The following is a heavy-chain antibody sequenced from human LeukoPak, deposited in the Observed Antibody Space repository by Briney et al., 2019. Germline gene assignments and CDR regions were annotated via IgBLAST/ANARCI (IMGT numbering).Heavy chain of an antibody. Sequence: ASVKVSCKVSGYTLTELSMHWVRQAPGKGLEWMGGFDPEDGETIYAQKFQGRVTMTEDTSTDTAYMELSSLRSEDTAVYYCATDFSTNTTVTTNHWGQGTLVTVSS. D-gene: IGHD4-17*01. CDR1: GYTLTELS. V-gene: IGHV1-24*01. J-gene: IGHJ5*02. CDR3: ATDFSTNTTVTTNH. CDR2: FDPEDGET.